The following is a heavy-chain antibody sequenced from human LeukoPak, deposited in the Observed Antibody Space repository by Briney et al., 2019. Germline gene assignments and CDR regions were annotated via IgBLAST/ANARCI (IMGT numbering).Heavy chain of an antibody. V-gene: IGHV3-48*04. CDR3: AREYYYFDY. Sequence: GGSLRLSCAASGFTFSSYSMNWVRQAPGKGLEWVSYISSSSTIYYADSVKGRFTISRDNAKNSLYLQMNSLRAEDTAVYYCAREYYYFDYWGRGTLVTVSS. J-gene: IGHJ4*02. CDR1: GFTFSSYS. D-gene: IGHD2-8*01. CDR2: ISSSSTI.